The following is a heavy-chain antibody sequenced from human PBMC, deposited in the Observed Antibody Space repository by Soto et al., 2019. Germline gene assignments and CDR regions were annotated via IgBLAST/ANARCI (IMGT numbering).Heavy chain of an antibody. D-gene: IGHD6-13*01. CDR1: GGSIISGGYS. CDR3: ARGAYSSSWESYYYYGMDV. J-gene: IGHJ6*02. CDR2: IYYSGST. Sequence: SVTLSLTCTVSGGSIISGGYSWSWIRQHPGKGLEWIGYIYYSGSTNYNPSLKSRVTISVDTSKNQFSLKLSSVTAADTAVYYCARGAYSSSWESYYYYGMDVWGQGTTVT. V-gene: IGHV4-61*08.